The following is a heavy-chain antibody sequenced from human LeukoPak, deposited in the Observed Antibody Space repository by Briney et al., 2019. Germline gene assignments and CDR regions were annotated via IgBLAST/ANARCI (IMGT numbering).Heavy chain of an antibody. CDR1: GFTFSTYA. CDR3: ARDGVRDGYTFNY. D-gene: IGHD5-24*01. V-gene: IGHV3-23*01. J-gene: IGHJ4*02. Sequence: HPGGSLRLSCAASGFTFSTYAVNWVRQAPGKGLEWVSTISGSGDSTYHADSVKGRFTISRDNSKNTLYLQMNSLRAEDTVVYYCARDGVRDGYTFNYWGQGTLVTVSS. CDR2: ISGSGDST.